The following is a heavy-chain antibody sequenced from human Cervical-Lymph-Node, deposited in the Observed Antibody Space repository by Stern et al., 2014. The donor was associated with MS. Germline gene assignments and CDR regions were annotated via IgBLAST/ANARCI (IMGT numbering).Heavy chain of an antibody. D-gene: IGHD2-8*02. Sequence: VQLQESGPGLVKPSETLSLTCAVSGDSISSYTHYWAWIRQPPGKGLEWIGSVYYSGATYYNPSFKSPVTIPVDTSKNHFSLGLNSVTAADTAVYYCAKHACTGAACPFDLWGQGTLVTVSS. CDR2: VYYSGAT. J-gene: IGHJ4*02. V-gene: IGHV4-39*01. CDR1: GDSISSYTHY. CDR3: AKHACTGAACPFDL.